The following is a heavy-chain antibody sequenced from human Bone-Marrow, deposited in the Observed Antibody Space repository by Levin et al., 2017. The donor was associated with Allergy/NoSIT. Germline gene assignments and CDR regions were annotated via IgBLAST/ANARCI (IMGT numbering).Heavy chain of an antibody. CDR3: AKVTTITQFDP. CDR2: ISSSSSTI. J-gene: IGHJ5*02. CDR1: GFTFSDYS. Sequence: GESLKISCAASGFTFSDYSMNWVRQAPGKGLEWVSYISSSSSTIYYADSVKGRFTISRDNAKNSLYLQMNSLRAEDTAVYYCAKVTTITQFDPWGQGTLVTVSS. D-gene: IGHD4-11*01. V-gene: IGHV3-48*04.